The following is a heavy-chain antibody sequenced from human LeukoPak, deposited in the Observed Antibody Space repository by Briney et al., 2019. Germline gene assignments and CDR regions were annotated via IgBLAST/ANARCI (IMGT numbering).Heavy chain of an antibody. CDR1: GFTFSSYS. CDR2: ISSSSSYI. Sequence: GGSLRLSCAASGFTFSSYSMNWVRQAPGKGLEWVSSISSSSSYIYYADSVKGRFTISRDNAKNSLYLQMNSLRAEGTAVYYCARDRGQLARRLDYWGQGTLVTVSS. D-gene: IGHD6-6*01. J-gene: IGHJ4*02. CDR3: ARDRGQLARRLDY. V-gene: IGHV3-21*01.